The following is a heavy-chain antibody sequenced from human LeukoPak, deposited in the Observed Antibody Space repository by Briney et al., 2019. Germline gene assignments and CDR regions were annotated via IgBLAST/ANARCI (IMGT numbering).Heavy chain of an antibody. V-gene: IGHV1-8*01. Sequence: GASVKVSCKASGYTFTNYDINWVRQATGQGLEWMGWMNPNSGNTGYAQKFQGRVTMTRNTSISTAYMELSSLRSEDTAVYYCARDRRGNTDGILNWFDPWGQGTLVTVSS. CDR2: MNPNSGNT. D-gene: IGHD5-24*01. CDR1: GYTFTNYD. CDR3: ARDRRGNTDGILNWFDP. J-gene: IGHJ5*02.